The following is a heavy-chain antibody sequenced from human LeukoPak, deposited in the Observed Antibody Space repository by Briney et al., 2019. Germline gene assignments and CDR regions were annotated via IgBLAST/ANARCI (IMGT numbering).Heavy chain of an antibody. CDR3: ARDPNGDYIGAFDM. V-gene: IGHV3-23*01. D-gene: IGHD4-17*01. Sequence: GGSLRLSCAASGFTFSNSAMSWVRQAPGKGPEWVSAIRGGGGSAFYADSVKGRFTISRDNSKYTLFLQMNSLRAEDTAVYYCARDPNGDYIGAFDMWGPGTMVTVSS. J-gene: IGHJ3*02. CDR1: GFTFSNSA. CDR2: IRGGGGSA.